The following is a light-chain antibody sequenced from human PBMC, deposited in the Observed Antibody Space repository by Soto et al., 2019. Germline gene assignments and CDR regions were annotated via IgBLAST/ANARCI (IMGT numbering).Light chain of an antibody. CDR3: QSYDSSLRGV. Sequence: SLPKPPPPGSGGPRERGPISPTWRSSQIGGGYDVHWYQQLPGTAPKLLIYGNSNRPSGVPDRFSGSKSGTSASLAFTGLQAEDGADYYCQSYDSSLRGVFGTGTKVTVL. CDR1: SSQIGGGYD. CDR2: GNS. J-gene: IGLJ1*01. V-gene: IGLV1-40*01.